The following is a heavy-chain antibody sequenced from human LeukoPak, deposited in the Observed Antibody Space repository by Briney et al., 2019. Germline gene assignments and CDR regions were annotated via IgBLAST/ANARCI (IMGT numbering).Heavy chain of an antibody. J-gene: IGHJ4*02. CDR1: GFTLSSYW. D-gene: IGHD6-13*01. V-gene: IGHV3-74*01. CDR3: TKSPGSWKFDG. Sequence: GGSLRLSCAASGFTLSSYWMHWVRQVPGKGLVWVSRINPDGSTTTYADSVKGRFTISRDNPENTLYLQMNSLRVEDTAVYYCTKSPGSWKFDGWGQGTLVTVSS. CDR2: INPDGSTT.